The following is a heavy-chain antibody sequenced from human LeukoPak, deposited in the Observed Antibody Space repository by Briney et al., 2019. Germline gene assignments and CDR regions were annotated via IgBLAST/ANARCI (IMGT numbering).Heavy chain of an antibody. D-gene: IGHD3-10*01. CDR2: ISSNGGST. CDR1: GFTFSSYA. J-gene: IGHJ4*02. V-gene: IGHV3-64*01. Sequence: GGSLRLSCSASGFTFSSYAMHWVRQAPGKGLEYVSAISSNGGSTYYANSVKGRFTISRDNSKNTLYLQMGSLRAEDTAVYYWARVSGELWFGELDYWGQGTLVTVSS. CDR3: ARVSGELWFGELDY.